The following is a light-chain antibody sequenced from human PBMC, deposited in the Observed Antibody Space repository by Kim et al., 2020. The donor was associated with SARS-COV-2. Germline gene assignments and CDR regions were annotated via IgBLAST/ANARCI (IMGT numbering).Light chain of an antibody. J-gene: IGKJ1*01. CDR1: QGISNS. CDR3: KKYDAAPWP. V-gene: IGKV1-27*01. CDR2: AAS. Sequence: DIQMTQSPSSLSASVGDRVTITCRASQGISNSLAWYQQKPGKVPKVLIFAASTLLSGVPSRFSGSGSGTDFTLTISSLQPEDVATYYCKKYDAAPWPFGQGTKLDIK.